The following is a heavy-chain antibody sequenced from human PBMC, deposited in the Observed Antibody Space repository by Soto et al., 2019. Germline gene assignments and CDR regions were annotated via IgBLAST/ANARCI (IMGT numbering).Heavy chain of an antibody. CDR3: AKGPDGSGYYHNWFDS. CDR2: ISRTGDRA. Sequence: EVHLLESGGALVQPGGSLTLSCAASGFSFSDYAMSWVRQAPGKGLEWVSSISRTGDRAYYADSVNGRFAISRDSSKNRLALQMNSLRVEDTAVYYCAKGPDGSGYYHNWFDSWGQGTLITVSS. CDR1: GFSFSDYA. D-gene: IGHD3-22*01. V-gene: IGHV3-23*01. J-gene: IGHJ5*01.